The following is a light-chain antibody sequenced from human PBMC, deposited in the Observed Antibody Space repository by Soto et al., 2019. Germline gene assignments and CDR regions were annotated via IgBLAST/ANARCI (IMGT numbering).Light chain of an antibody. CDR2: YNS. Sequence: SVLTQLPSVSGAPRQRVTISCTGTTSNIVAGYDVHWYQHLPGAAPKLLIYYNSNRPSGVPGRFSGCKSATQASLAITWLQCEDEADDFFQSYASGVSAYVCGSETKVT. CDR1: TSNIVAGYD. J-gene: IGLJ1*01. CDR3: QSYASGVSAYV. V-gene: IGLV1-40*01.